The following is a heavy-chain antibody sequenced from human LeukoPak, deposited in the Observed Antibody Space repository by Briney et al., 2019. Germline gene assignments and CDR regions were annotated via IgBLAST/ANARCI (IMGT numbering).Heavy chain of an antibody. Sequence: GGSLRLSCAASGFTVSSNYMSWVRQAPGRGLEWVSVIYTVGNTYYAESVKGRFTISRDNAKNTLYLQINSLRAEDTAVYYCVSTVDYWYFDLWGRGTLVTVSS. CDR1: GFTVSSNY. CDR3: VSTVDYWYFDL. CDR2: IYTVGNT. D-gene: IGHD6-19*01. J-gene: IGHJ2*01. V-gene: IGHV3-53*01.